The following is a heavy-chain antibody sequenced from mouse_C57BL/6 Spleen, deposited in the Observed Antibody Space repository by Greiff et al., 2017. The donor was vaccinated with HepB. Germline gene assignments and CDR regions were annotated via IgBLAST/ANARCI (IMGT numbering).Heavy chain of an antibody. D-gene: IGHD2-3*01. CDR2: IHPNSGST. CDR1: GYTFTSYW. Sequence: VQLQQPGAELVKPGASVKLSCKASGYTFTSYWMHWVKQRPGQGLEWIGMIHPNSGSTNYNEKFKSKATLTVDKSSSTAYMQLSSLTSEDSAVYYCARLIYDGYYLYAMDYWGQGTSVTVSS. J-gene: IGHJ4*01. CDR3: ARLIYDGYYLYAMDY. V-gene: IGHV1-64*01.